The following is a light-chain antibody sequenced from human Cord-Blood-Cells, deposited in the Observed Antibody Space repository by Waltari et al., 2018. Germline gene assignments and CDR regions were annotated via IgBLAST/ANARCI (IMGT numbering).Light chain of an antibody. CDR3: QQYYSTPWT. V-gene: IGKV4-1*01. J-gene: IGKJ1*01. CDR2: WAS. CDR1: QSVLYSSNNKNY. Sequence: DIVMTQSPDSLAVSLGERATINCKSSQSVLYSSNNKNYLAWYQQKPGQPPKLLIYWASTRESVVPDRFSGSGSGKDFTLTISSLQAEDVAVYYCQQYYSTPWTFGQGTKVEIK.